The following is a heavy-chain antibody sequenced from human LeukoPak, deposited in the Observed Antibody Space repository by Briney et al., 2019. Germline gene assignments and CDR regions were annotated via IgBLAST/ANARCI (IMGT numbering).Heavy chain of an antibody. D-gene: IGHD2-8*02. J-gene: IGHJ4*02. Sequence: GGSLRLSCAASGFTFTTYWTSWIRQAPGKGLEWLANINQDGTDKYYVDSVKGRFTFSRDNAQNSLYLQMSSLRVEDTAVYYCVTYSTGLYKGLEFWGQGTQVTVSS. CDR1: GFTFTTYW. CDR2: INQDGTDK. CDR3: VTYSTGLYKGLEF. V-gene: IGHV3-7*03.